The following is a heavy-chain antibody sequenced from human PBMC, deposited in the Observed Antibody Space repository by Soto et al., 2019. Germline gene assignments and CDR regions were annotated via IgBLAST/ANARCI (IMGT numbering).Heavy chain of an antibody. CDR3: ARDNSSENDFWSGPIYYFDY. V-gene: IGHV3-21*01. Sequence: SLRLSCAVSGFTFSSYVMHWVRQAPGKGLEWVSSISSSSSYIYYADSVKGRFTISRDNAKNSLYLQMNSLRAEDTAVYYCARDNSSENDFWSGPIYYFDYWGQGTLVTVSS. D-gene: IGHD3-3*01. J-gene: IGHJ4*02. CDR1: GFTFSSYV. CDR2: ISSSSSYI.